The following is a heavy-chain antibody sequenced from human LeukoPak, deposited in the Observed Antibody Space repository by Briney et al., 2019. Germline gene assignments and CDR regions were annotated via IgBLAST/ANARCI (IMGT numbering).Heavy chain of an antibody. Sequence: SVKVSCKASGGTFSSYAISWVRQAPGQGLEWMGGIIPIFGTANYAQKFQGRVTITADESTSTACMELGSLRSEDTAVYYCARGHEGYCTNGVCYFDYWGQGTLVTVSS. CDR3: ARGHEGYCTNGVCYFDY. V-gene: IGHV1-69*01. D-gene: IGHD2-8*01. CDR2: IIPIFGTA. CDR1: GGTFSSYA. J-gene: IGHJ4*02.